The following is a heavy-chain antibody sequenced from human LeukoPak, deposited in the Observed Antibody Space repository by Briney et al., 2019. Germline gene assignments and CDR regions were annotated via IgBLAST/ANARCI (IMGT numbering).Heavy chain of an antibody. CDR3: ATGYSSSWYAFADY. Sequence: PGGSLRLSCAASGFTFSSYGMHWVRQAPAKGLEWVAIISYDGSNKYYADSVKGRFTISRDNSKNTLYLQMNSLRAEDTAVYYCATGYSSSWYAFADYWGQGTLVTVSS. CDR1: GFTFSSYG. CDR2: ISYDGSNK. D-gene: IGHD6-13*01. J-gene: IGHJ4*02. V-gene: IGHV3-30*03.